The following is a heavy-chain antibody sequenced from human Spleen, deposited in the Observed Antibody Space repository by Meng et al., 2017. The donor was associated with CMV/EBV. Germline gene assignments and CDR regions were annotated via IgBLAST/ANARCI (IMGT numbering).Heavy chain of an antibody. CDR3: ARTFCRSISCLYYHGLDV. CDR1: GASISSGNW. V-gene: IGHV4-4*02. D-gene: IGHD2-2*01. Sequence: SETLSLTCTVSGASISSGNWWSWVRQPPGKGLEWIGEIFHSGSTNYNPSLKSRVTISVDKSKNQFSRRLRSVTAADMAVYYCARTFCRSISCLYYHGLDVWGQGTTVTVSS. J-gene: IGHJ6*02. CDR2: IFHSGST.